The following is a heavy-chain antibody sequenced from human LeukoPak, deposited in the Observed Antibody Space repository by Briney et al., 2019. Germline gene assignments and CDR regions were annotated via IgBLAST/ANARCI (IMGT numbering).Heavy chain of an antibody. CDR2: IKQDGSEK. J-gene: IGHJ6*03. Sequence: GGSLRLSCAASGFTFSSYWMSWVRQAPGKGLEWVANIKQDGSEKYYVDSVKGRFTISRDNAKNSLYLQMNSLRAEDTAVYYCARDYYDFWSGYKSYYMDVWGKGTTVTVSS. D-gene: IGHD3-3*01. CDR1: GFTFSSYW. V-gene: IGHV3-7*01. CDR3: ARDYYDFWSGYKSYYMDV.